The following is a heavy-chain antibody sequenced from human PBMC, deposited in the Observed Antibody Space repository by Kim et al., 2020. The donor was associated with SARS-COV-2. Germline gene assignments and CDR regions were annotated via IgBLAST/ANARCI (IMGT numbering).Heavy chain of an antibody. CDR1: GFTFSSYA. CDR3: ARDSVPDNWNDDGY. J-gene: IGHJ4*02. V-gene: IGHV3-30*04. CDR2: ISYDGSNK. D-gene: IGHD1-20*01. Sequence: GGSLRLSCAASGFTFSSYAMHWVRQAPGKGLEWVAVISYDGSNKYYADSVKGRFTISRDNSKNTLYLQMNSLRAEDTAVYYCARDSVPDNWNDDGYWGQGTLVTVSS.